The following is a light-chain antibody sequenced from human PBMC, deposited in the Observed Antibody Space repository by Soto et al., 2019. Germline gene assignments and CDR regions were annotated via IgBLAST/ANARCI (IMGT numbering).Light chain of an antibody. CDR3: CSYAGSYTHV. CDR2: DVI. Sequence: QSALTQPRSVSGSPGQSVTISFTGTSSDVGRYNFVSWYQQHPDKAPKLMIYDVIKRPSGVPDRFSGSKSGNTASLTIYGLQAEGEADYHCCSYAGSYTHVFGTGTKVTVL. J-gene: IGLJ1*01. V-gene: IGLV2-11*01. CDR1: SSDVGRYNF.